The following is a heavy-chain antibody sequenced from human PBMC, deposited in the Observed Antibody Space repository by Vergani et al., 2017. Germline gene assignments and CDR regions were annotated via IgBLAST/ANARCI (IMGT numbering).Heavy chain of an antibody. V-gene: IGHV4-4*07. D-gene: IGHD3-3*01. CDR2: IYTSGST. J-gene: IGHJ6*03. Sequence: QVQLQESGPGLVKPSETLSLTCTVSGGSISSYYWSWIRQPAGKGLEWIGRIYTSGSTNYNPSLKSRVTMSVDTSKNQFSLKLSSVTAADTAVYYCARVGHYDFWSGPSYYYYMDVWGKGTTVTVSS. CDR3: ARVGHYDFWSGPSYYYYMDV. CDR1: GGSISSYY.